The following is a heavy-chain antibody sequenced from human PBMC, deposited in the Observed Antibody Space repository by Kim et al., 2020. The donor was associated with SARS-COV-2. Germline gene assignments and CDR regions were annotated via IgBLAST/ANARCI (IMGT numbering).Heavy chain of an antibody. CDR3: ARDRVSDYGLYFDY. D-gene: IGHD4-17*01. V-gene: IGHV1-3*01. Sequence: SQKFQGRVTITRDTSASTAYMELSSLRSEDTDVYYCARDRVSDYGLYFDYWGQGTLVTVSS. J-gene: IGHJ4*02.